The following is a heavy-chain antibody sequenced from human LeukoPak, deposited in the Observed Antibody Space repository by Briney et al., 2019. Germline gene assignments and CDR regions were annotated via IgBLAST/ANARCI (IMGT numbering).Heavy chain of an antibody. V-gene: IGHV1-2*06. D-gene: IGHD5-18*01. Sequence: RASVKASCKASGYTFTGYYMHWVRQAPGQGLEWMGRINPNSGGTNYAQKFQGRVTMTRDTSISTAYMELSRLRSDDTAVYYCARGQRGYSYGYRGNWGQGTLVTVSS. J-gene: IGHJ4*02. CDR2: INPNSGGT. CDR3: ARGQRGYSYGYRGN. CDR1: GYTFTGYY.